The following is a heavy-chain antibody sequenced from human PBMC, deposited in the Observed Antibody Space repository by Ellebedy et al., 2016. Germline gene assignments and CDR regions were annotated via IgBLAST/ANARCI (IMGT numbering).Heavy chain of an antibody. Sequence: SETLSLTCTVSGGSISSGGYYWSWIRQHPGKGLEWIGYIYYSGSTYYNPSLKSRVTISVDTSKNQFSLKLSSVTAAGTAVYYCAAHREQRTVTRNNWFDPWGQGTLVTVSS. V-gene: IGHV4-31*03. CDR2: IYYSGST. D-gene: IGHD4-17*01. J-gene: IGHJ5*02. CDR1: GGSISSGGYY. CDR3: AAHREQRTVTRNNWFDP.